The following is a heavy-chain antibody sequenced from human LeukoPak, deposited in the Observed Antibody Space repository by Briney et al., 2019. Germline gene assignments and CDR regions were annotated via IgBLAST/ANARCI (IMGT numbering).Heavy chain of an antibody. Sequence: ASETLSLTCAVYGGSFSGYYWSWIRQPPGKGLEWIGEINHSGSTNYNPSLKSRVTISVDTSKNQFSLKLSSVTAADTAVYYCAKQSGSSPYYFDYWGQGTLVTVSS. D-gene: IGHD6-6*01. CDR2: INHSGST. J-gene: IGHJ4*02. V-gene: IGHV4-34*01. CDR1: GGSFSGYY. CDR3: AKQSGSSPYYFDY.